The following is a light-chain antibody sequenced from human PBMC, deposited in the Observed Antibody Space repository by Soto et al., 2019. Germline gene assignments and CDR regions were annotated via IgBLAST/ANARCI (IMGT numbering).Light chain of an antibody. CDR1: QSISSW. V-gene: IGKV1-5*01. Sequence: DIHMTQSPSTLSASVGHRVTITCRASQSISSWLAWYQQKPGKAPKLLIYDASSLESGVPSRFSGSGSGTEFTLTISRLKPDDFATYYCQQYDAYWTFGHGTQVDIK. J-gene: IGKJ1*01. CDR2: DAS. CDR3: QQYDAYWT.